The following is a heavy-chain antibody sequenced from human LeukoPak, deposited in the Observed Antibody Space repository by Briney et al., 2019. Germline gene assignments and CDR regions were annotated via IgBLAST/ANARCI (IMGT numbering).Heavy chain of an antibody. CDR3: ARGNYYDRVGWFDP. V-gene: IGHV4-61*01. CDR1: GGSVSSGSYY. Sequence: SETLSLTGTVSGGSVSSGSYYWSWIRQPPGKGLEWIGYIYNSGSTNYNPSLKSRVTISVDTSKNQFSLKLSSVTAADTAVYYCARGNYYDRVGWFDPWGQGTLVTVSS. D-gene: IGHD3-22*01. CDR2: IYNSGST. J-gene: IGHJ5*02.